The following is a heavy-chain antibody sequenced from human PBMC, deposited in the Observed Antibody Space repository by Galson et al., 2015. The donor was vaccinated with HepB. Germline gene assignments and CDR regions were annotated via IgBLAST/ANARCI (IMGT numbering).Heavy chain of an antibody. CDR2: ISYDGSNK. CDR1: GFTFSSYA. CDR3: ARDDTLPRVTMPKDAFDN. J-gene: IGHJ3*02. V-gene: IGHV3-30-3*01. Sequence: SLRLSCAASGFTFSSYAMHWVRQAPGKGLEWVARISYDGSNKYYADSVKGRFTISRDNAKNTLYLQMNSLRAEDTAVYYCARDDTLPRVTMPKDAFDNCGPGTMVTV. D-gene: IGHD3-3*01.